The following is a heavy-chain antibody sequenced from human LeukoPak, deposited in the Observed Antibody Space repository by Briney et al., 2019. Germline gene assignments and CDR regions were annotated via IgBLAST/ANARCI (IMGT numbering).Heavy chain of an antibody. J-gene: IGHJ4*02. Sequence: GASVKVSCKASGYTFTSFYMYWVRQAPGQGLEWMGIINPSGGSTSYAQKFQGRPTMTRDTSASTVYMELSSLRSEDTAVYYCARGAGYYDSSASIDYWGQGTLVTVSS. CDR2: INPSGGST. CDR3: ARGAGYYDSSASIDY. CDR1: GYTFTSFY. V-gene: IGHV1-46*01. D-gene: IGHD3-22*01.